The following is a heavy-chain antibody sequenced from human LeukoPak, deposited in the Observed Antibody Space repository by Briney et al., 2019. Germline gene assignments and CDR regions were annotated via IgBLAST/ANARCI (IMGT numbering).Heavy chain of an antibody. J-gene: IGHJ2*01. D-gene: IGHD5-24*01. CDR3: ARLEWYSDL. Sequence: SETLSLTCTVSGGSISSSSYYWGWIRQPPGKGLEWIGSIYYSGSTYYNPSLKSRVTISVDTSKNQFSLKLSSVTAADTGVYFCARLEWYSDLWGRGTLVTVSS. CDR1: GGSISSSSYY. CDR2: IYYSGST. V-gene: IGHV4-39*01.